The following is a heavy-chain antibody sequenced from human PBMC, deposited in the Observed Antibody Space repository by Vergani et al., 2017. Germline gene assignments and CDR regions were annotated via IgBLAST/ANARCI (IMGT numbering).Heavy chain of an antibody. CDR1: GYTFTGYY. CDR3: AGDSSRECYSSSATFDY. V-gene: IGHV1-2*06. Sequence: QVQLVPSGAEVKKPGASVKVSCKASGYTFTGYYMHWVRQAPGQGLEWMGRINPNSGGTNYAQKFQGRVTMTRDTSISTADMELGRLRSDDTAVYYCAGDSSRECYSSSATFDYWGQGTLVTVSS. J-gene: IGHJ4*02. CDR2: INPNSGGT. D-gene: IGHD6-6*01.